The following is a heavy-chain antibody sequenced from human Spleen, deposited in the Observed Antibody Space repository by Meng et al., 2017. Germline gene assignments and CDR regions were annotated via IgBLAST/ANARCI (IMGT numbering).Heavy chain of an antibody. J-gene: IGHJ5*02. D-gene: IGHD6-19*01. CDR2: IGHSGFT. CDR1: GGSISTSGSY. CDR3: VRSSGWVKTGFDP. Sequence: QPQLQESGPGLVRPSEALSLPCRVPGGSISTSGSYWGWIRQPPGKGLEWIGSIGHSGFTYYTPSLKSRVTVSIDTSRNQFSLWLTSVTAADTAVYYCVRSSGWVKTGFDPWGQGTLVTVSS. V-gene: IGHV4-39*01.